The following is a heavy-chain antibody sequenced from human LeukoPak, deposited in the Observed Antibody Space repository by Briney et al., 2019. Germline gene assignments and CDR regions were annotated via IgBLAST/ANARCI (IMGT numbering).Heavy chain of an antibody. V-gene: IGHV1-2*02. D-gene: IGHD6-19*01. Sequence: ASVKVSCKASGYTFTGYYLHRVRQAPGQGLEWMGWIHPNSGDTNFAQRFQGRVTMTRDTSISTAYMELTSLRSDDTAVYYCARLATVPGWGQGTLVTVSS. CDR1: GYTFTGYY. CDR3: ARLATVPG. J-gene: IGHJ1*01. CDR2: IHPNSGDT.